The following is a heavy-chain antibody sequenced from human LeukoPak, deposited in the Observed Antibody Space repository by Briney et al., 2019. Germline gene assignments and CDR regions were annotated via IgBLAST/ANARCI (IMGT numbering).Heavy chain of an antibody. CDR1: GFTFSSYW. Sequence: GGSLRLSCAASGFTFSSYWMTWIRQAPGKGLEWLSYINTSGDTIYYADSVKGRFTISRDNAKKSLYLQMNSLRADDTAVYYCAKLSSGGNSYFDYWGQGTLVTVSS. CDR2: INTSGDTI. J-gene: IGHJ4*02. CDR3: AKLSSGGNSYFDY. V-gene: IGHV3-48*04. D-gene: IGHD4-23*01.